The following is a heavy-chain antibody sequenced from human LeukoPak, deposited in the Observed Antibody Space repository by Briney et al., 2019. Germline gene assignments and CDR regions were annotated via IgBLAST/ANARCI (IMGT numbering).Heavy chain of an antibody. D-gene: IGHD3-22*01. CDR3: AKDDYYDTSGYRD. CDR2: IRYDGSNK. CDR1: GFTFSSYA. J-gene: IGHJ4*02. Sequence: GGSLRLSCAASGFTFSSYAMHWVRQAPGKGLEGVAFIRYDGSNKYYADSVKGRFTISRDNSKNTLYLQMNSLRAEDTAVYYCAKDDYYDTSGYRDWGQGTLVTVSS. V-gene: IGHV3-30*02.